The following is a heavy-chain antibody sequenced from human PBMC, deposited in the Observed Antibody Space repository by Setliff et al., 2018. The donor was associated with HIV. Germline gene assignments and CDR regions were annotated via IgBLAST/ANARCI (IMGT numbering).Heavy chain of an antibody. CDR3: AKDSGYEGDHYFDY. CDR1: GFTFDDYA. J-gene: IGHJ4*02. D-gene: IGHD5-12*01. CDR2: ISWNSDNI. V-gene: IGHV3-9*01. Sequence: PGGSLRLSCAASGFTFDDYAMHWVRQAPGKGLEWVSGISWNSDNIGYAGSVKGRFTISRDNAKNSLHLQMNSLRAEDTALYYCAKDSGYEGDHYFDYWGQGTLVTVSS.